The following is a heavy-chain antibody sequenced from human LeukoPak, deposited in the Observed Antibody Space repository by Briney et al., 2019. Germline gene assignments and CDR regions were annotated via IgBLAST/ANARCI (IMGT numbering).Heavy chain of an antibody. CDR1: GGSISSYY. CDR3: AGGSAGMGSINY. Sequence: SETLSLTCSVSGGSISSYYWIWTRQPPGKGLEWVGYVYYSGSTSYNPSLRGRVTISIDTSKNQFSLKLNSVTAADTSVYYCAGGSAGMGSINYWGQGALVTVSS. V-gene: IGHV4-59*01. D-gene: IGHD1-26*01. CDR2: VYYSGST. J-gene: IGHJ4*02.